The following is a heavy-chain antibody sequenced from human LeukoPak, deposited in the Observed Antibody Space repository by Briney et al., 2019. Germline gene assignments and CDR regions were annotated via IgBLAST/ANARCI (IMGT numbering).Heavy chain of an antibody. Sequence: GASVKVSCKASGYTFTSYGISWVRQAPGQGLEWMGWISAYNGNTNYAQKLQGRVTMTTDTSTSTAYMELRSLRPDDTAVYYCARERFLEWFSTNYYYYGMDVWGQGTTVTVSS. D-gene: IGHD3-3*01. CDR1: GYTFTSYG. V-gene: IGHV1-18*01. J-gene: IGHJ6*02. CDR3: ARERFLEWFSTNYYYYGMDV. CDR2: ISAYNGNT.